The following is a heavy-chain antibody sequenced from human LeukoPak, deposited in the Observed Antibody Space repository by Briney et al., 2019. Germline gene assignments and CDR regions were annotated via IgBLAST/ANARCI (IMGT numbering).Heavy chain of an antibody. CDR2: INPNSGGT. D-gene: IGHD5-18*01. V-gene: IGHV1-2*02. CDR1: GYTFTGYY. Sequence: ASVKVSCKASGYTFTGYYMHWVRQAPGQGLEWMGWINPNSGGTNYAQKFQGRVTMTRDTSISTAYMELSRLRSNDTAVYYCARGLGYSYGMGYWGQGTLVTVSS. CDR3: ARGLGYSYGMGY. J-gene: IGHJ4*02.